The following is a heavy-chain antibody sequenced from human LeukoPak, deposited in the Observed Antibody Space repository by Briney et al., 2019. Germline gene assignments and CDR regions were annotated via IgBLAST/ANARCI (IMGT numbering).Heavy chain of an antibody. CDR2: ISWNSVSI. D-gene: IGHD7-27*01. CDR1: GFTFDDYS. Sequence: GGSLRLSCAASGFTFDDYSMHWVRQAPGKGLEWVSGISWNSVSIDYADSVKGRFTISRDNAKNSLYLQMNSLRAEDMALYYCTKGNWGNAFDLWGQGTMVTVSS. V-gene: IGHV3-9*03. J-gene: IGHJ3*01. CDR3: TKGNWGNAFDL.